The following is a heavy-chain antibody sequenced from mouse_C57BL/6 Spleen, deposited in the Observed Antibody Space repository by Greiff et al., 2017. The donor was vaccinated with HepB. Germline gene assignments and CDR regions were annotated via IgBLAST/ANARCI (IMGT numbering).Heavy chain of an antibody. CDR1: GFTFSSYA. V-gene: IGHV5-4*01. CDR2: ISDGGSYT. J-gene: IGHJ1*03. CDR3: ARERGYGSYWYFDV. D-gene: IGHD1-1*01. Sequence: DVKLVESGGGLVKPGGSLKLSCAASGFTFSSYAMSWVRQTPEKRLEWVATISDGGSYTYYPDNVKGRFTISRDNAKNNLYLQMSHLKSEDTAMYYCARERGYGSYWYFDVWGTGTTVTVSS.